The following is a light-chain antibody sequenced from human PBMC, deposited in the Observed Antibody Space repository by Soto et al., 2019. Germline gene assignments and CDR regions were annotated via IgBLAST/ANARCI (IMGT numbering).Light chain of an antibody. CDR1: SSNIGAGYD. J-gene: IGLJ2*01. V-gene: IGLV1-40*01. CDR3: QSYDSRLSAVV. Sequence: QAVVTQPPSVSGAPGQRVTISCTGSSSNIGAGYDVHWYQQLPGTAPKLLIYGNSNRPSGVPDRFSGSKSGTSASLAITGLQDEDEADYYGQSYDSRLSAVVFGGGTKLTVL. CDR2: GNS.